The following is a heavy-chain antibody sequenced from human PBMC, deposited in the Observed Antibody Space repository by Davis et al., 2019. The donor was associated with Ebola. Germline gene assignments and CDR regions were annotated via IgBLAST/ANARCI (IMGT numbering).Heavy chain of an antibody. CDR3: TSAPTYDSSGYYREN. J-gene: IGHJ4*02. CDR2: IRSKANSYAT. V-gene: IGHV3-73*01. CDR1: GFTFSGSA. D-gene: IGHD3-22*01. Sequence: GESLKISCAASGFTFSGSAMHWVRQASGKGLEWVGRIRSKANSYATAYAASVKGRFTISRDDSKNTAYLQMNSLKTKDTAVYYCTSAPTYDSSGYYRENWGQGTLVTVSS.